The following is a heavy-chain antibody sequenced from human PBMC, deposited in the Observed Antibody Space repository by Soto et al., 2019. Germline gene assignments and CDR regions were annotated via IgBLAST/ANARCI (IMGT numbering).Heavy chain of an antibody. V-gene: IGHV3-9*01. Sequence: PGGSLRLSCVASGFRFDEYAIHWVRQAPGKGLEWVSGISWDSGSINYAGSVRGRFTVSRDNAKNSLYLHMTSLRSEDTAFYYCAKIVTRHSLVPVFDQWGQGALVTVSS. CDR2: ISWDSGSI. CDR1: GFRFDEYA. J-gene: IGHJ4*02. CDR3: AKIVTRHSLVPVFDQ. D-gene: IGHD2-21*01.